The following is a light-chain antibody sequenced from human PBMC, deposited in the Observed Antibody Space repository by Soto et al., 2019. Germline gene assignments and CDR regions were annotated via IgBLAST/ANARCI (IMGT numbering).Light chain of an antibody. Sequence: EIVLTQSPGTLSLSPGERATLSCRASQSVSSSYLAWYQQKPGQAPRLLIYGASSRATGIPDRFSGSGSGTDFTLTISRLEPEDVAVYYCQQYYHSTQTFGQGTKVEIK. CDR3: QQYYHSTQT. V-gene: IGKV3-20*01. CDR1: QSVSSSY. CDR2: GAS. J-gene: IGKJ2*01.